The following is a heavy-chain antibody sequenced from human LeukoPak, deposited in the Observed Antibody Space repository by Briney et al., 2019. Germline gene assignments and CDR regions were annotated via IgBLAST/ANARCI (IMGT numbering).Heavy chain of an antibody. Sequence: SEALSLTCAVYGGSFSRYYWSWIRHPPGNGLEWIGELNHSGSTNYNPSLKSRFTISVDTYKHQFSLKLSSVTAADKAVYYCVRHGRLIGFDYWGQGTLVTVSS. CDR3: VRHGRLIGFDY. V-gene: IGHV4-34*01. CDR2: LNHSGST. CDR1: GGSFSRYY. J-gene: IGHJ4*02. D-gene: IGHD2-21*01.